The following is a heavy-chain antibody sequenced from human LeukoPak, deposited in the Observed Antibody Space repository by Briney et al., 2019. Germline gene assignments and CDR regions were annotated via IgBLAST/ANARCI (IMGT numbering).Heavy chain of an antibody. Sequence: PSETLSLTCAVYGGSFSGYYWRWIRQPPGKGLEWIGEINHSGSTNYNPSLKSRVTISVDTSKNQFSLKLSSVTAADTAVYYCAREYCSRGSCYYDIFDYWGQGTLVTVSS. D-gene: IGHD2-15*01. CDR1: GGSFSGYY. CDR3: AREYCSRGSCYYDIFDY. J-gene: IGHJ4*02. CDR2: INHSGST. V-gene: IGHV4-34*01.